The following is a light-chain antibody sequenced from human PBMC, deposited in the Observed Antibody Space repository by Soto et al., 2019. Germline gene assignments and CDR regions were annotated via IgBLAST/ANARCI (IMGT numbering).Light chain of an antibody. J-gene: IGKJ1*01. V-gene: IGKV3-20*01. CDR3: QQYGSSPWT. Sequence: EIVLTQSPATLSLSPGERATLSCRASQSVSITSLAWYQQKPGLAPRLLIYGASSRATGIPDRFSGSGSGTDFTLTINRLEPEDFAVYYCQQYGSSPWTFGQGTKVDIK. CDR1: QSVSITS. CDR2: GAS.